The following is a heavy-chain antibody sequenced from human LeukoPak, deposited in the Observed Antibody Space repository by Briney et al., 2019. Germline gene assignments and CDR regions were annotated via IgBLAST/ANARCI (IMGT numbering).Heavy chain of an antibody. CDR1: GCTFTSYG. CDR3: ARDPRPDYYGSGHCDY. J-gene: IGHJ4*02. V-gene: IGHV1-69*06. Sequence: SVKVSCKASGCTFTSYGISWVRQAPGQGLEWMGGIIPIFGTANYAQKFQGRVTITADKSTSTAYMELSSLRSDDTAVYYCARDPRPDYYGSGHCDYWGQGTLVTVSS. D-gene: IGHD3-10*01. CDR2: IIPIFGTA.